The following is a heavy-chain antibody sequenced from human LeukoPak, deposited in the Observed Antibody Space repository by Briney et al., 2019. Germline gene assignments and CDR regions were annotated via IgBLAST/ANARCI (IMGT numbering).Heavy chain of an antibody. CDR3: AKCGYSYGDFDY. CDR1: GFTFSSYA. Sequence: GGSLRLCCAASGFTFSSYAMSWVRQAPGKGLEWVSVISGSGGSTYYADSVKGRFTISRDNSKNTLYLQMNSLRAEDTAVYYCAKCGYSYGDFDYWGQGTLVTVSS. V-gene: IGHV3-23*01. D-gene: IGHD5-18*01. CDR2: ISGSGGST. J-gene: IGHJ4*02.